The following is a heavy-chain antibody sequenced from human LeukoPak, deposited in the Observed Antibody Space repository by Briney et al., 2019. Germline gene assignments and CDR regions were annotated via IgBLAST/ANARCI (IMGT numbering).Heavy chain of an antibody. CDR2: INHSGST. CDR1: GGSISSGSYY. J-gene: IGHJ6*03. CDR3: ARLSRIVVVPGVYHYYMDV. Sequence: SETLSLTCTVSGGSISSGSYYWSWIRQPPGKGLEWIGEINHSGSTNYNPSLKSRVTISVDTSKNQFSLKLSSVTAADTAVYYCARLSRIVVVPGVYHYYMDVWGKGTTVTISS. V-gene: IGHV4-39*07. D-gene: IGHD2-2*01.